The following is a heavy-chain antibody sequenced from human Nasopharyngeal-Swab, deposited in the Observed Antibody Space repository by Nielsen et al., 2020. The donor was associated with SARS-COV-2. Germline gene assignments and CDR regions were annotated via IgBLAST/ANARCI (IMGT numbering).Heavy chain of an antibody. D-gene: IGHD2-2*01. V-gene: IGHV1-24*01. CDR1: GYTFTTYY. Sequence: ASVKVSCKASGYTFTTYYIHWVRQAPGQGLEWMGGFDPEDGETIYAQKFQGRVTMTEDTSTDTAYMELSSLRSEDTAVYYCRVVPAAMWYYYYGMDVWGQGTTVTVSS. CDR3: RVVPAAMWYYYYGMDV. J-gene: IGHJ6*02. CDR2: FDPEDGET.